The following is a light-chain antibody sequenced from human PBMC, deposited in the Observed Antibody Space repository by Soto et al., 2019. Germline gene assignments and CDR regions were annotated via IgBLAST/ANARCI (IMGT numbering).Light chain of an antibody. J-gene: IGLJ1*01. V-gene: IGLV2-8*01. CDR3: LSHSGSSNV. Sequence: QSALTQPPSASGSPRQSVAISCTGTSRDVGASDYVSWYQQHSGKAPKLLLYEVNKRPSGVPDRFSGSKSGNTASLTVSALQADDEADYYCLSHSGSSNVLGTGTKLTVL. CDR1: SRDVGASDY. CDR2: EVN.